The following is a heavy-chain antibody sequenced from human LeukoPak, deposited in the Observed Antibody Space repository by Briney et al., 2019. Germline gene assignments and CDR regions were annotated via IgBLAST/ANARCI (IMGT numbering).Heavy chain of an antibody. CDR2: INHSGST. J-gene: IGHJ4*02. CDR3: ARVARGYSYGDIDY. Sequence: SETLSLTCAVYGGSFSGYYWSWIRQPPGKGLEWIGEINHSGSTNYNPSLKSRVTISVDTSKNQFSLKLSSVTAADTAVYYCARVARGYSYGDIDYWGQGTLVTVSS. D-gene: IGHD5-18*01. CDR1: GGSFSGYY. V-gene: IGHV4-34*01.